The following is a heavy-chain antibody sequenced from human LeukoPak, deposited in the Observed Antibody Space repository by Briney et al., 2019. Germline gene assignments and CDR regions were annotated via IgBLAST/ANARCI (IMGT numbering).Heavy chain of an antibody. CDR2: ICYSGST. CDR3: ARPGYYDSSGYPDAFDI. V-gene: IGHV4-39*01. D-gene: IGHD3-22*01. J-gene: IGHJ3*02. CDR1: GGSISSSSYY. Sequence: PSETLSLTCTVSGGSISSSSYYWGWIRQPPGKGLEWIGSICYSGSTYYNPSLKSRVTISVDTSKNQFSLKLSSVTAADTAVYYCARPGYYDSSGYPDAFDIWGQGTMVTVSS.